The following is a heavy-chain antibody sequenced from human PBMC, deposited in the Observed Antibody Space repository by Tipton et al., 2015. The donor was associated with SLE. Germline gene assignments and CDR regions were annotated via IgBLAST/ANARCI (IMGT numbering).Heavy chain of an antibody. CDR3: ARVGCGSGYHAYYYMDV. D-gene: IGHD3-3*01. V-gene: IGHV1-18*01. CDR1: GYLFSNYG. Sequence: QLVQSGGEVKKPGASVKVSCKASGYLFSNYGINWVRQAPGQGLEWMGWISISHGGTNYAQKLQGRVTMTTDTSTSTAYMELRSLRSDDTAVYYCARVGCGSGYHAYYYMDVWGKGTTVTVSS. CDR2: ISISHGGT. J-gene: IGHJ6*03.